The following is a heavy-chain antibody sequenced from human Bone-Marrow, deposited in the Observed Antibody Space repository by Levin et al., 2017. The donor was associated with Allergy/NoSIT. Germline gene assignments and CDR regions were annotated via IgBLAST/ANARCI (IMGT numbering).Heavy chain of an antibody. CDR1: GDSITIANYY. Sequence: SQTLSLTCSVSGDSITIANYYWTWIRQPAGKGLEWIGRIYTSGSTIYNPSLESRVTISVDRSRNEFSLRLHSVTAADTAVYYCTTTNYGGYNVYWGQGTLVTVSS. CDR3: TTTNYGGYNVY. J-gene: IGHJ4*02. CDR2: IYTSGST. D-gene: IGHD2-21*01. V-gene: IGHV4-61*02.